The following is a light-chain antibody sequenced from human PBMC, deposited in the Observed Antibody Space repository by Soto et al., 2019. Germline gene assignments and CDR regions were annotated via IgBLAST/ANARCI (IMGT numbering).Light chain of an antibody. CDR3: QSFDNSLSGSDV. Sequence: QSVLTQPPSVSGAPGQAVTISCTGSSSNIGAGYNVHWYQHLPGTAPKLLIYDNNNRPSGVPARFSGSKSDTSASLAIAGLQAEDEADYYCQSFDNSLSGSDVFGTGTKLTVL. V-gene: IGLV1-40*01. J-gene: IGLJ1*01. CDR1: SSNIGAGYN. CDR2: DNN.